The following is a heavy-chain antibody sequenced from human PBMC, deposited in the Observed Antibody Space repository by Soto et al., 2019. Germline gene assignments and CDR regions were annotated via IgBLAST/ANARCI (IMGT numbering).Heavy chain of an antibody. V-gene: IGHV4-39*01. CDR2: IYYSGST. D-gene: IGHD3-9*01. Sequence: SETLSLTCTVSGGSISSSSYYWGWIRQPPGKGLEWIGSIYYSGSTYYNPSLKSRVTISVDTSKNQFSLKLSSVTAADTDVYYCARHGGDDDILTGSALDYWGQGTLVTVSS. J-gene: IGHJ4*02. CDR1: GGSISSSSYY. CDR3: ARHGGDDDILTGSALDY.